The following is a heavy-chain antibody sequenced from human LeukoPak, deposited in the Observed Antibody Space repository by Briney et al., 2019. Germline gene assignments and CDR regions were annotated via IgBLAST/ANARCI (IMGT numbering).Heavy chain of an antibody. V-gene: IGHV1-18*01. CDR1: GYTFTSYG. Sequence: APVKVSCKASGYTFTSYGISWVRQAPGQGLEWMGWISAYNGNTNYAQKLQGRVTMTTDTSTSTAYMELRSLRSDDTAVYYCARDSREVLLWFGEFSPWGQGTLVTVSS. J-gene: IGHJ5*02. CDR2: ISAYNGNT. D-gene: IGHD3-10*01. CDR3: ARDSREVLLWFGEFSP.